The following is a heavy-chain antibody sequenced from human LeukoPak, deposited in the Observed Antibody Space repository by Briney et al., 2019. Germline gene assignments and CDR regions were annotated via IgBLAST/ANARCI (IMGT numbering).Heavy chain of an antibody. CDR1: GSTFSSYG. J-gene: IGHJ4*02. V-gene: IGHV3-30*18. D-gene: IGHD3-10*01. CDR2: ISYDGSNK. CDR3: AKDVLLWFGELLEPDY. Sequence: GGSLRLSCAASGSTFSSYGMHWVRQAPGKGLEWVAVISYDGSNKYYADSVKGRFTISRDNSKNTLYLQMNSLRAEDTAVYYCAKDVLLWFGELLEPDYWGQGTLVTVSS.